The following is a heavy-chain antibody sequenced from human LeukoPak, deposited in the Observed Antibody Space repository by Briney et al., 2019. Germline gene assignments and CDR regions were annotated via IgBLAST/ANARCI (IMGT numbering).Heavy chain of an antibody. CDR2: ISRNGGST. D-gene: IGHD3-3*01. CDR3: ARESSGGFDN. Sequence: GGSLRLSCSASGFTFSSFAMHWVRQAPGKGLEYVAAISRNGGSTYYADSVKGRFTISRDNSKNTVYLQMNSLTAEDTAVYYCARESSGGFDNWAQGTLVTVSS. J-gene: IGHJ4*02. V-gene: IGHV3-64*04. CDR1: GFTFSSFA.